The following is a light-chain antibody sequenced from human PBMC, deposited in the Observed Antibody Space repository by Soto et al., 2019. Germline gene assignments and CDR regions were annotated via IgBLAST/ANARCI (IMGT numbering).Light chain of an antibody. CDR3: QQYGTSPLT. CDR1: QSVSDSY. J-gene: IGKJ4*01. CDR2: GAS. V-gene: IGKV3-20*01. Sequence: EIVLTQSPGTLSLSPGERATLSCRASQSVSDSYLAWYQQKPGQAPRLLIYGASSRATGNPDRFSGSGSGTDFTLTISRLEPEDFAVYYCQQYGTSPLTFGGGTKVESK.